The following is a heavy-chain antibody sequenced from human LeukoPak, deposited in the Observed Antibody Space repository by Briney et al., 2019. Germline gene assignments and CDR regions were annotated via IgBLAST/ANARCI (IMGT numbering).Heavy chain of an antibody. CDR2: IRSEDRGGTA. V-gene: IGHV3-15*01. CDR3: TADLLW. CDR1: GLTFNSAW. J-gene: IGHJ4*02. Sequence: GGSLRLSCLASGLTFNSAWLAWVRQAPGKGLEWVGRIRSEDRGGTADYAAPVKGRFTISRDDSKNTMYLQMNSLKSEDTAVYHCTADLLWWGQGALVTVAS. D-gene: IGHD2-21*01.